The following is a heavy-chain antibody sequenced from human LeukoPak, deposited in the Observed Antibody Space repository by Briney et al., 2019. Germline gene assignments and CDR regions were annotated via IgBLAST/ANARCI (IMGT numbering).Heavy chain of an antibody. CDR3: ARDSFRRVTTLYYYYGMDV. CDR2: IIPILGIA. V-gene: IGHV1-69*04. CDR1: VGTFIIYD. J-gene: IGHJ6*02. Sequence: SVTVSYKSSVGTFIIYDISWVRQAPGQGLEWMGGIIPILGIANYAQKFQVRVTITADKSTSTAYMELRSLRSEDTAVYYCARDSFRRVTTLYYYYGMDVWGQGTTVPVSS. D-gene: IGHD4-17*01.